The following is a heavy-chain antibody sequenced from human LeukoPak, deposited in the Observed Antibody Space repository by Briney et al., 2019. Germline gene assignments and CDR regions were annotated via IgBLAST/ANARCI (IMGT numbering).Heavy chain of an antibody. CDR2: IYYSGST. D-gene: IGHD2-21*02. CDR1: GGSISSSSYY. Sequence: SETLPLTCTVSGGSISSSSYYWGWIRQPPGKGLVWIVSIYYSGSTYYNASLKSRVTISLDTSKNQFSLKMSSVTAADTAVYYCAHCGGDCQSFDNWGQGTLVTVSS. J-gene: IGHJ4*02. CDR3: AHCGGDCQSFDN. V-gene: IGHV4-39*07.